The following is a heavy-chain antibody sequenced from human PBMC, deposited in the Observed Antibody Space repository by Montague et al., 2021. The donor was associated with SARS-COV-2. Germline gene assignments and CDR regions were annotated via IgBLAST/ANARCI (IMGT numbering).Heavy chain of an antibody. CDR2: IYDGGAT. D-gene: IGHD4-23*01. V-gene: IGHV4-59*01. J-gene: IGHJ3*01. CDR1: GGSFTGYY. CDR3: VRVHPSGGLRWAYDF. Sequence: SETLSLTCTVSGGSFTGYYWSWLRRPPGKGLEWIAYIYDGGATNYNPSLGSRVTISTDTSKNQLSLKVNSVTAADTAVYYCVRVHPSGGLRWAYDFWGQGTVVTVSS.